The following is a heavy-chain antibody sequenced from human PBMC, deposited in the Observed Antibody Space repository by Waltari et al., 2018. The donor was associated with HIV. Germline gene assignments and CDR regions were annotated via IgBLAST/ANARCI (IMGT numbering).Heavy chain of an antibody. D-gene: IGHD1-26*01. CDR2: IHHSGST. CDR1: GESFSGYY. Sequence: QVQLQQWGAGLLKSSETLSLTCAVYGESFSGYYWSWIRQPPGKGLEWIGEIHHSGSTTKNLSLKGQVPIPANTSKNQFSRRVGPVTAADRAGYFGAGGISVPRKREAWEKGTTVTVPS. CDR3: AGGISVPRKREA. J-gene: IGHJ6*04. V-gene: IGHV4-34*01.